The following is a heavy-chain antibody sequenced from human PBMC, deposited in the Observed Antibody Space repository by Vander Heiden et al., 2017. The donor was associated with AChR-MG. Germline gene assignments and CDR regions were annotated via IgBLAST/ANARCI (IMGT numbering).Heavy chain of an antibody. CDR3: AKDPKYGSGSYSLLD. CDR2: ISGSGGST. CDR1: GFTFSGHA. J-gene: IGHJ4*02. V-gene: IGHV3-23*01. D-gene: IGHD3-10*01. Sequence: EVQLLESGGGLVQPGGSLRLSCAASGFTFSGHAMGWVRQAPGKGLEWVSAISGSGGSTYYADSVKGRFTISRDNSKNTLYLQMNSLRAEDTAVYYCAKDPKYGSGSYSLLDWGQGTLVTVSS.